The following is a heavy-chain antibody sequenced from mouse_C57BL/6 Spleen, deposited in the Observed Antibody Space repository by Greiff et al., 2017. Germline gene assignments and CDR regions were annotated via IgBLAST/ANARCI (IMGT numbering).Heavy chain of an antibody. V-gene: IGHV14-4*01. J-gene: IGHJ3*01. CDR2: IDPENGDT. CDR3: TTSYSNYVAY. Sequence: EVKLMESGAELVRPGASVKLSCTASGFNIKDDYMHWVKQRPEQGLEWIGWIDPENGDTEYASKFQGKATITADTSSNTAYLQLSSLTSEDTAVYYCTTSYSNYVAYWGQGTLVTVSA. D-gene: IGHD2-5*01. CDR1: GFNIKDDY.